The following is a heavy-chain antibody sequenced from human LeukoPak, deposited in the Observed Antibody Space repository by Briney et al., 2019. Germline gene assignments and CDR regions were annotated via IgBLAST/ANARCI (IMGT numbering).Heavy chain of an antibody. Sequence: GGSPRLSCAASGFTFSSYGMHWVRQAPGKGLEWVAVIWYDGSNKYYADSVKGRFTISRDNSKNTLYLQMNSLRAEDTAVYYCARDGWVRGVMGFDYWGQGTLVTVSS. V-gene: IGHV3-33*01. D-gene: IGHD3-10*01. CDR3: ARDGWVRGVMGFDY. CDR1: GFTFSSYG. J-gene: IGHJ4*02. CDR2: IWYDGSNK.